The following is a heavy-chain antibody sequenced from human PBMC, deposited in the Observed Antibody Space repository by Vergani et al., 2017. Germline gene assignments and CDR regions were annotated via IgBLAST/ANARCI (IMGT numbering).Heavy chain of an antibody. V-gene: IGHV3-23*01. D-gene: IGHD2-8*01. J-gene: IGHJ4*02. CDR1: GVTFSTYA. Sequence: EVQLLESVGGLKQPGGSVRLSCAASGVTFSTYAMHWVRQTPGKGLEWVSALTGGGGSTYYAGSFKGHFIISRGNSRHTLYLQLNSRRPEDTATYYCVKYAGCDENFFDSWGQGTLVTVSS. CDR2: LTGGGGST. CDR3: VKYAGCDENFFDS.